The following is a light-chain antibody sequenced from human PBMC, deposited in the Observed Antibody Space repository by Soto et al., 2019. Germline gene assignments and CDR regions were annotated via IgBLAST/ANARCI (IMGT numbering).Light chain of an antibody. J-gene: IGKJ4*01. CDR2: GAS. V-gene: IGKV1-39*01. Sequence: DIQMTQSPSSLSASVGDRVTITCRASQRISKYLNWYQQKPGKAPKLLIYGASSLQSGVPSRFSGSGSGPEFALTISSLQREDFATYFCQQSFSIPITFGGGTKVDIK. CDR1: QRISKY. CDR3: QQSFSIPIT.